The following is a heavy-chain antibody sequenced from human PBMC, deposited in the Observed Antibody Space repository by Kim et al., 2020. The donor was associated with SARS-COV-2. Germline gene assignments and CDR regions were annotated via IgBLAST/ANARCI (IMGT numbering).Heavy chain of an antibody. D-gene: IGHD3-10*01. CDR1: GTSFNGNY. J-gene: IGHJ4*01. CDR2: IYDSGDT. CDR3: SRAHKNLQTSMDGGPID. Sequence: SETLSLTCTVSGTSFNGNYWSWIRQAPGKGLEWIGYIYDSGDTNYNPSLKNRVTISLDTSKKQVSLRLRSVTAADTAVFYCSRAHKNLQTSMDGGPID. V-gene: IGHV4-59*01.